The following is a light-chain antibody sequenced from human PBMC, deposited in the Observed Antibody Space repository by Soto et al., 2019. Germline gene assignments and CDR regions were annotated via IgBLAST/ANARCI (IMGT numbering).Light chain of an antibody. CDR3: QHYNSYSEA. V-gene: IGKV1-5*03. CDR2: KVS. CDR1: QSINRW. Sequence: DIQMTQSPSTLSASVGDRVTISCRASQSINRWWAWYQQKPGKAPKLLIYKVSTLKSGVPSRFSGSGSGTEFTLTISSLQPDDFATYYCQHYNSYSEAFGQGTKVDI. J-gene: IGKJ1*01.